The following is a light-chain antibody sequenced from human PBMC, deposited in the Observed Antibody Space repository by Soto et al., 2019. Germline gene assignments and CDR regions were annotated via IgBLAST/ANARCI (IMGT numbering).Light chain of an antibody. V-gene: IGKV3-20*01. CDR3: QQYGSSPPYT. CDR1: QSVSSRH. Sequence: EIVLTQSPGTLSLSPGDTATLSCRASQSVSSRHLAWYQQKPGQVPSLLIYGASSRATGIPDRFSGSWSGTDFTLIISRLEPEDFAVYYCQQYGSSPPYTFGQGTKLEIK. J-gene: IGKJ2*01. CDR2: GAS.